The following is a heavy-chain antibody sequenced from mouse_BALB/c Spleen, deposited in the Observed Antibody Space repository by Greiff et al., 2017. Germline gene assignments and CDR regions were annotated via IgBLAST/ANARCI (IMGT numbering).Heavy chain of an antibody. J-gene: IGHJ4*01. CDR3: AHRYDDAMDY. Sequence: VQLQQSGAELVKPGASVKMSCKASGYTFTSYWMHWVKQRPGQGLEWIGYINPSTGYTEYNQKFKDKATLTADKSSSTAYMQLSSLTSEDSAVYYCAHRYDDAMDYWGQGTSVTVSS. CDR2: INPSTGYT. D-gene: IGHD2-14*01. V-gene: IGHV1-7*01. CDR1: GYTFTSYW.